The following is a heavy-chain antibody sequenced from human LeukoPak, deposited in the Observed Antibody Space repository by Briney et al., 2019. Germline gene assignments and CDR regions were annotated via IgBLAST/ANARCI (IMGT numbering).Heavy chain of an antibody. Sequence: PSETLSLTCTVSGGSVSNYYWSWIRQSPGKGLEWIGYIYYTETSYNPSLKSRVTISADTSKNQFSLKLSSVTAADTAVYYCAREGRDGYNYHYYYMDVWGKGTTVTVSS. J-gene: IGHJ6*03. CDR2: IYYTET. CDR1: GGSVSNYY. V-gene: IGHV4-59*02. D-gene: IGHD5-24*01. CDR3: AREGRDGYNYHYYYMDV.